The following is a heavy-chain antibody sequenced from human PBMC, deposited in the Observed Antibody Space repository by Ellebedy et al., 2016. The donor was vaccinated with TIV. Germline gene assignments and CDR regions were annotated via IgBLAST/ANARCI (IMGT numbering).Heavy chain of an antibody. D-gene: IGHD1-7*01. CDR1: GGSISSYY. V-gene: IGHV4-59*13. CDR2: IYYSGST. J-gene: IGHJ4*02. CDR3: ARYKLELRVQYYFDY. Sequence: SETLSLTXTVSGGSISSYYWSWIRQPPGKGLEWIGYIYYSGSTNYNPSLKSRVTISVDTSKNQFSLKLSSVTAADTAVYYCARYKLELRVQYYFDYWGQGTLVTVSS.